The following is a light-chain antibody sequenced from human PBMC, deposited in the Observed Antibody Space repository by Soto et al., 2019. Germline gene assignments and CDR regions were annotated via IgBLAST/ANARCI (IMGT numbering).Light chain of an antibody. CDR1: SSDVGGYNY. Sequence: QSALAQPPSASGSPGQSVTISCTGTSSDVGGYNYVSWYQQHPGKAPKLMIYEVSKRPSGVPDRFSGSKSGNTASLTVSGLQPEDEADYYCQSYDRSLRACVFGTGTKVTVL. CDR2: EVS. V-gene: IGLV2-8*01. J-gene: IGLJ1*01. CDR3: QSYDRSLRACV.